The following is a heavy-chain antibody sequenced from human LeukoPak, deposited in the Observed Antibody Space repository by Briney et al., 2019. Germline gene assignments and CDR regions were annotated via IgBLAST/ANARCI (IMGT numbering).Heavy chain of an antibody. J-gene: IGHJ6*03. D-gene: IGHD3-22*01. Sequence: GASVKVSCKASGYTFTSYGISWVRQAPGQGLEWMGWISAYNGNRNYAQKLQGRVTMTTDTSTSTAYMELRSLRSDDTAVYYCARVGYYYDSSGYYSGYYYYYMDVWGKGTTVTVSS. V-gene: IGHV1-18*01. CDR2: ISAYNGNR. CDR1: GYTFTSYG. CDR3: ARVGYYYDSSGYYSGYYYYYMDV.